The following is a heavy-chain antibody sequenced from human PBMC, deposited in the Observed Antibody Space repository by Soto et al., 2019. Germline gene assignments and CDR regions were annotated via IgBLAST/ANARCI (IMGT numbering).Heavy chain of an antibody. J-gene: IGHJ6*03. CDR1: GGSFSSYY. CDR2: INHSAST. D-gene: IGHD3-10*01. Sequence: QVQLQQWGAGLLKPSETLSLTCAVYGGSFSSYYWSWIRQPPGKGLEWIGEINHSASTNYNPSLKSRVSISVDTSKNQFSQKLSSVTAAETAVYCCARGGRLRQYYYYMDVWGKGPTVTVFS. CDR3: ARGGRLRQYYYYMDV. V-gene: IGHV4-34*01.